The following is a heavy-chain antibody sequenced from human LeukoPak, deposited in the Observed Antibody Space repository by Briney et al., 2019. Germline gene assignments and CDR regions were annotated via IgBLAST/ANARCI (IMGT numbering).Heavy chain of an antibody. CDR2: INPHSDGT. CDR3: VREGNELLSKNFDY. CDR1: GFTFTGYY. J-gene: IGHJ4*02. V-gene: IGHV1-2*02. D-gene: IGHD2-21*02. Sequence: GASVKVSCKASGFTFTGYYIHWVRQAPGQGLEWMGYINPHSDGTNSPQKFQGRVTMTTDTSISAAYMELSSLISDDTAMYYCVREGNELLSKNFDYWGQGTLVTVSS.